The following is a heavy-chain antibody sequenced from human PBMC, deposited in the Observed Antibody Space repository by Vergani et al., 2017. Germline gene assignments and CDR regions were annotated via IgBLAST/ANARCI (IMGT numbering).Heavy chain of an antibody. CDR1: GFTFSSYA. CDR2: ISGSGGST. CDR3: AKGAPSAYYDFWSGPSQAYYGMDV. J-gene: IGHJ6*02. D-gene: IGHD3-3*01. V-gene: IGHV3-23*04. Sequence: EVQLVESGGGLVKPGGSLRLSCAASGFTFSSYAMSWVRQAPGKGLEWVSAISGSGGSTYYADSVKGRFTISRDNSKNTLYLQMNSLRAEDTAVYYCAKGAPSAYYDFWSGPSQAYYGMDVWGQGTTVTVSS.